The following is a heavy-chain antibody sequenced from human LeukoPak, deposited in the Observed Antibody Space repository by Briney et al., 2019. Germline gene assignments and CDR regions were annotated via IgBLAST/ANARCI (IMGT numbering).Heavy chain of an antibody. CDR1: GGSISSGSYY. V-gene: IGHV4-61*02. CDR2: IYTSGST. D-gene: IGHD5-12*01. J-gene: IGHJ4*02. Sequence: PSQTLSLTCTVSGGSISSGSYYWSWIRQPAGKGLEWIGRIYTSGSTNYNPSLKSRVTISVDTSKNQFSLKLSSVTAADTAVYYCARASGYSPLLYWGQGTLVTVSS. CDR3: ARASGYSPLLY.